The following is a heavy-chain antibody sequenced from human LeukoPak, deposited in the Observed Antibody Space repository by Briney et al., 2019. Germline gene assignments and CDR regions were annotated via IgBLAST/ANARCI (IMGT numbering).Heavy chain of an antibody. CDR2: ISWDGGST. V-gene: IGHV3-43D*04. Sequence: GGSLRLSCAASGFTFDDYAMHWVRHAPGKGLEWVSLISWDGGSTYYADSVKGRFTISRDNSKNSLYLQMNSLRAEDTALYYCAKDIRAGAYAFDIWGQGTMVTVSP. J-gene: IGHJ3*02. CDR1: GFTFDDYA. D-gene: IGHD3-10*01. CDR3: AKDIRAGAYAFDI.